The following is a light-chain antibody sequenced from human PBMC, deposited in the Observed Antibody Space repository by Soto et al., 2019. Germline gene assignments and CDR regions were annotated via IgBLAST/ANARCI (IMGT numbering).Light chain of an antibody. CDR1: QSVSSNY. CDR3: HQYGNSPVT. J-gene: IGKJ4*01. V-gene: IGKV3-20*01. Sequence: EIVLTQSPGTLSLSPGERATLSCRASQSVSSNYLAWYQQKTGQAHRLLIYGASSSATGIPGRFSGSGYGTDFTLTISRLEPEEFGVYYCHQYGNSPVTFGGGPKVEIK. CDR2: GAS.